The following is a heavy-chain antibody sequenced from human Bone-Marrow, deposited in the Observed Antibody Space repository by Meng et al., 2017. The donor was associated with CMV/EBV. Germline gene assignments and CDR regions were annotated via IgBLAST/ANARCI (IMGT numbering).Heavy chain of an antibody. CDR1: GFTFSDYY. CDR3: ARDGGNCSSTSCSVYYYNGMDV. CDR2: ISSSSTI. D-gene: IGHD2-2*01. J-gene: IGHJ6*02. V-gene: IGHV3-69-1*01. Sequence: GGSLRLSCAASGFTFSDYYMNWVRQAPGKGLEWVSSISSSSTIYYADSVKSRFTISRDKAKNSLYLQMNSLRAEDTAVYYCARDGGNCSSTSCSVYYYNGMDVWGQGTTVTVSS.